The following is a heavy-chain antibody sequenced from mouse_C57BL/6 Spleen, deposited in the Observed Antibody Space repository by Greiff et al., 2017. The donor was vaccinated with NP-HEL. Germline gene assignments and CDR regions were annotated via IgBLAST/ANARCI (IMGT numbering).Heavy chain of an antibody. V-gene: IGHV7-3*01. CDR2: IRNKANGYTT. CDR3: ARDDYDGGYAMDY. D-gene: IGHD2-4*01. J-gene: IGHJ4*01. Sequence: EVQGVESGGGLVQPGGSLSFSCAASGFTFTDYYMSWVRQPPGKALEWLGFIRNKANGYTTEYSASVKGRFTISRDNSQSILYLQMNALRAEDSATYYCARDDYDGGYAMDYWGQGTSVTVSS. CDR1: GFTFTDYY.